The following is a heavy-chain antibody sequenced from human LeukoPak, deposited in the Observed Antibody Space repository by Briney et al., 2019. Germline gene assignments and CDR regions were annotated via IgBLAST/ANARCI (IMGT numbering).Heavy chain of an antibody. J-gene: IGHJ6*02. D-gene: IGHD1-26*01. V-gene: IGHV3-74*01. CDR1: GFTFSSYW. Sequence: GGSLRLSCAASGFTFSSYWMHWVRQAPGKGLVWVSRINSDGSSTSYADSVKGRFTIPRDNSKNTLYLQMNSLRAEDTAVYYCAKGELLHNYYGMDVWGQGTTVTVSS. CDR2: INSDGSST. CDR3: AKGELLHNYYGMDV.